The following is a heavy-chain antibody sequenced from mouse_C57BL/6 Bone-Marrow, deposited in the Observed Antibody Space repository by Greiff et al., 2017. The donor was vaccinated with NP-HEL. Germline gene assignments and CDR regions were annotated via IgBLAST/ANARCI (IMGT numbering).Heavy chain of an antibody. CDR2: ISNGGGST. CDR1: GFTFSDYY. CDR3: ARHAYYYGSSYGYFDV. J-gene: IGHJ1*03. V-gene: IGHV5-12*01. Sequence: EVKVVESGGGLVQPGGSLKLSCAASGFTFSDYYMYWVRQTPEKRLEWVAYISNGGGSTYYPDTVKGRFTISRDNAKNTLYLQMSRLKSEDTAMYYCARHAYYYGSSYGYFDVWGTGTTVTVSS. D-gene: IGHD1-1*01.